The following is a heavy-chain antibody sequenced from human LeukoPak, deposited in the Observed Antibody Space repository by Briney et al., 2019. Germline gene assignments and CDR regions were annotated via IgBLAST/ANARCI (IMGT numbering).Heavy chain of an antibody. CDR1: GFTFRSYV. Sequence: PGRSLRLSCAASGFTFRSYVMHWVRQAPGKGLEWVAAISYEDGSNKYYADSVKGRFTISRDKSKNTLYVQMNSLRAEDTAVYYCAREVEAFDIWGQGTMVTVSS. V-gene: IGHV3-30-3*01. CDR2: ISYEDGSNK. J-gene: IGHJ3*02. D-gene: IGHD1-1*01. CDR3: AREVEAFDI.